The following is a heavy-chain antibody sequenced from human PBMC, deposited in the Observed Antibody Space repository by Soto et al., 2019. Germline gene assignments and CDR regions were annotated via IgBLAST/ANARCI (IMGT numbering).Heavy chain of an antibody. V-gene: IGHV4-59*08. J-gene: IGHJ4*02. CDR2: IYYSGST. CDR1: GGSISSYY. D-gene: IGHD6-13*01. Sequence: TSETLSLTCTVSGGSISSYYWSWIRQPPGKGLEWIGYIYYSGSTNYNPSLKSRVTISVDTSKNQFSLKLSSVTAADTAVYYCARQLIAAAGTSPFDYWGQGTLVTVSS. CDR3: ARQLIAAAGTSPFDY.